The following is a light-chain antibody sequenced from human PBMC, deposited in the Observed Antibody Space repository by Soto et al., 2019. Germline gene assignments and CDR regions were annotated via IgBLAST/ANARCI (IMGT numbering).Light chain of an antibody. CDR3: QQSYSTPKT. V-gene: IGKV1-39*01. Sequence: DIPMTQSQPSLSVSLAERVTLXEKASQSISSYLNWYQQKPGKAPKLLIYAASSLQSGVPSRFSGSGSGTDFTLTISSLQPEDFATYYCQQSYSTPKTFGQGTKVDIK. CDR1: QSISSY. CDR2: AAS. J-gene: IGKJ1*01.